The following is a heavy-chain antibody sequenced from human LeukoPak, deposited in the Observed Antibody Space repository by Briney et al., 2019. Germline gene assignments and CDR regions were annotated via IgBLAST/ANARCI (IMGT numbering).Heavy chain of an antibody. J-gene: IGHJ6*03. V-gene: IGHV4-39*07. CDR2: ISYSGST. D-gene: IGHD3-16*01. CDR3: ARMGYYYYYYMDV. Sequence: SETLSLTCTVSGGSISSISYYWGWIRQPPGKGLEWIGSISYSGSTYYNPSLKSRVTMSVDTSKNQFSLKLSSVTAADTAVYYCARMGYYYYYYMDVWGKGTTVTVSS. CDR1: GGSISSISYY.